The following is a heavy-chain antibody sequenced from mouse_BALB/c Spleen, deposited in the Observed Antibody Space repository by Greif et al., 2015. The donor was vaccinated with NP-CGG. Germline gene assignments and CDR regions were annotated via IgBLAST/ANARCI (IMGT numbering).Heavy chain of an antibody. CDR1: GFNIKDTY. J-gene: IGHJ1*01. CDR2: IDPANGNT. Sequence: VQLQQSGAELVKPGASVKLSCTASGFNIKDTYMHWVKQRPEQDLEWIGRIDPANGNTKYDPKFQGKATITADTSSNTAYLQLSSLTSEDTAVYYCANWDWYFDVWGAGTTVTVSS. D-gene: IGHD4-1*01. CDR3: ANWDWYFDV. V-gene: IGHV14-3*02.